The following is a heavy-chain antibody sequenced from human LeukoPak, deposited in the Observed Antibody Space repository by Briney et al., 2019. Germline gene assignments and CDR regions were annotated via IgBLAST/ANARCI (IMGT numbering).Heavy chain of an antibody. D-gene: IGHD3-16*02. V-gene: IGHV1-24*01. CDR2: FDPEDGET. CDR3: ATADYLRLGELSLYDY. J-gene: IGHJ4*02. CDR1: GYTLTELS. Sequence: ASVKVSCKVSGYTLTELSMHWVRQAPGKGLEWMGGFDPEDGETIYAQKFQGRVTMTEDTSTDTAYMELSSLRSEATAVYYCATADYLRLGELSLYDYWGQGTLVTVSS.